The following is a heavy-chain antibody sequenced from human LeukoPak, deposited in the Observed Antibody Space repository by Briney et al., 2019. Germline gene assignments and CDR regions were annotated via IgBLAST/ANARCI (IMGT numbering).Heavy chain of an antibody. J-gene: IGHJ3*02. D-gene: IGHD3-16*01. CDR1: GFTFSSYA. CDR2: ISYDGSNK. CDR3: ARGGGGALREAFDI. V-gene: IGHV3-30-3*01. Sequence: GGSLRLSCAASGFTFSSYAMHWVRQAPGKGLEWVAVISYDGSNKYYADSVKGRFTISRDNSKNTLYLQMNSLRAEDTAVYYWARGGGGALREAFDIWGQGTMVTVSS.